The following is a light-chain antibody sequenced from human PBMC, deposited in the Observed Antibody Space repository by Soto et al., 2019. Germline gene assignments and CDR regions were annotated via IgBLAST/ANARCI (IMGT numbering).Light chain of an antibody. Sequence: QPVLTQSPSASASLGASVKLTCTLTRGHSSNAIAWHQQQPEKGPRFLMKGNSDGSHNKGDGIPDRFSGSSSGAERYLTISGLQSEDEADYYCQTWGTGIWVFGGGTKLTVL. CDR1: RGHSSNA. CDR3: QTWGTGIWV. CDR2: GNSDGSH. J-gene: IGLJ3*02. V-gene: IGLV4-69*01.